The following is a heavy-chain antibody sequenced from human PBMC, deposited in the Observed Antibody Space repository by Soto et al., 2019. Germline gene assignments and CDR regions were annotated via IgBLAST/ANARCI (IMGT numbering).Heavy chain of an antibody. D-gene: IGHD5-12*01. CDR2: ISAYNGNT. V-gene: IGHV1-18*01. Sequence: GASVKVSCKASGYTFTSYGISWVRQAPGQGLEWMGWISAYNGNTNYAQKLQGRVTMTTDTSTSTAYMELRSLRSDDTAVYYCARDLVSRDGYNSASADDYWGQGTLVTVSS. CDR3: ARDLVSRDGYNSASADDY. CDR1: GYTFTSYG. J-gene: IGHJ4*02.